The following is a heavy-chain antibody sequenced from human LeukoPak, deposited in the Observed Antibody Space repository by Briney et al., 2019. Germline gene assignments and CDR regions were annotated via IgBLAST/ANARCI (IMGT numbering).Heavy chain of an antibody. Sequence: SSETLSLTCAVYGGSFSGYYWSWIRQPPGKGLEWIGEINHSGSTNYNPSLKSRVTISVDTSKNQFSLKLSSVTAADTAVYYCARLSRFIAVAPTPDYWGQGTLVTVSS. D-gene: IGHD6-19*01. J-gene: IGHJ4*02. CDR3: ARLSRFIAVAPTPDY. V-gene: IGHV4-34*01. CDR2: INHSGST. CDR1: GGSFSGYY.